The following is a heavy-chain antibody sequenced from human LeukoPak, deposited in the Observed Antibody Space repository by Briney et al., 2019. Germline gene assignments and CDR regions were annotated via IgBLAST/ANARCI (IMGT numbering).Heavy chain of an antibody. CDR2: INTYNGNT. V-gene: IGHV1-18*01. CDR3: ARALSPLQVGPFDY. J-gene: IGHJ4*02. CDR1: GYRFTNYG. Sequence: ASVKVSCKASGYRFTNYGISWVRQAPGQGLEWMGWINTYNGNTNYAQKLQGRVTMTTDTSTSTAYMELRSLRSDDTAVYYCARALSPLQVGPFDYWGQGTLVTVSS. D-gene: IGHD4-11*01.